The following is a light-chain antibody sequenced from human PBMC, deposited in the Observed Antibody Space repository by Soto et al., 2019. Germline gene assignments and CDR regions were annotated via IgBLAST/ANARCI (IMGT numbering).Light chain of an antibody. CDR3: NSYSTSSTPLV. CDR1: SSDVGGYDY. CDR2: DVN. V-gene: IGLV2-14*03. J-gene: IGLJ2*01. Sequence: QSALTQPASVSGSPGQSITISCTGTSSDVGGYDYVSWYQQHPGKAPRLMIYDVNNRPSGVSNPFSGSKSGNTASLTISGLQAEDEADYYCNSYSTSSTPLVFGGGTKLTVL.